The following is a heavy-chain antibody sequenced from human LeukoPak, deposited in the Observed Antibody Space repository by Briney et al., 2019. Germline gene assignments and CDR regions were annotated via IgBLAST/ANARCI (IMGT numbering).Heavy chain of an antibody. CDR1: GFTFSSYW. D-gene: IGHD5-12*01. CDR3: AREGLARGYVFDY. Sequence: GGSLRLSCAASGFTFSSYWMSWVRQAPGKGLEWVANIKQDGSEKYYLDSVKGRFTISRDKAKNSLYLQMNSLRAEDTAVYFCAREGLARGYVFDYWGQGTLVTVSS. J-gene: IGHJ4*02. V-gene: IGHV3-7*01. CDR2: IKQDGSEK.